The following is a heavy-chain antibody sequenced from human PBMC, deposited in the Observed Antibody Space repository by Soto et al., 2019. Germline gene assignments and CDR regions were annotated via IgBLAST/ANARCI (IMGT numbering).Heavy chain of an antibody. J-gene: IGHJ4*02. CDR2: ISYDGSNK. CDR1: GFTFSSYA. CDR3: ARDLRYSSSPGDY. Sequence: PGGSLRLSCAASGFTFSSYAMHWVRQAPGKGLEWVAVISYDGSNKYYADSVKGRFTISRDNSKNTLYLQINSLRAEDTAVYYCARDLRYSSSPGDYWGQGTLVTVSS. V-gene: IGHV3-30-3*01. D-gene: IGHD6-6*01.